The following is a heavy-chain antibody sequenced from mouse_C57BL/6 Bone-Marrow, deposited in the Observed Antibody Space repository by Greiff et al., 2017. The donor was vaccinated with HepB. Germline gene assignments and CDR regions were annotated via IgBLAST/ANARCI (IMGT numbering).Heavy chain of an antibody. CDR3: ARGGYYYGTQYYFDY. J-gene: IGHJ2*01. V-gene: IGHV14-2*01. D-gene: IGHD1-1*01. Sequence: EVQLQESGAELVKPGASVKLSCTASGFNIKDYYMHWVKQRTEQGLEWIGRIDPEDGETKYAPKFQGKATITADTSSNTAYLQLSSLTSEDTAVYYCARGGYYYGTQYYFDYWGQGTTLTVSS. CDR2: IDPEDGET. CDR1: GFNIKDYY.